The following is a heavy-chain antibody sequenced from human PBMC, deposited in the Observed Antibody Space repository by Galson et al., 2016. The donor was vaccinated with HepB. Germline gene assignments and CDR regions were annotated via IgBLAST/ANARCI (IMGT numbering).Heavy chain of an antibody. D-gene: IGHD1-1*01. CDR1: GFTFNTYA. V-gene: IGHV3-23*01. CDR2: LSASGGAT. Sequence: SLRLSCAASGFTFNTYAMSWVRQAPGKGLEWVSTLSASGGATYYSDSVKGRFTISRDNSKNTLYLQMNSLRDEDTAVYYCAKGRTGTTGPVEYWGRGTEVTVSS. J-gene: IGHJ3*01. CDR3: AKGRTGTTGPVEY.